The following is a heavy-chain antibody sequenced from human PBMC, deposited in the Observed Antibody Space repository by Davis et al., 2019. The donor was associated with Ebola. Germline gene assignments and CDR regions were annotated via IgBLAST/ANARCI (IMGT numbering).Heavy chain of an antibody. D-gene: IGHD3-3*01. CDR3: ARCRYDFWSGYPYYFDY. CDR2: ISGSGATT. CDR1: GFTFSNYA. V-gene: IGHV3-23*01. J-gene: IGHJ4*02. Sequence: GESLKISCAASGFTFSNYAMSWVRQAPGKGLEWVSGISGSGATTYYADSVKGRFTISRDNSKNTLYLQMNSLSAEDTAVYYCARCRYDFWSGYPYYFDYWGQGTLVTVSS.